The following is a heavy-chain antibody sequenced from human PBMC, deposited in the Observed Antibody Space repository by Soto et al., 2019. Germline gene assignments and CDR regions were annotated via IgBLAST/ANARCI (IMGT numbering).Heavy chain of an antibody. CDR1: GYTFTSYD. CDR3: ARERSSGWYVDY. D-gene: IGHD6-19*01. V-gene: IGHV1-8*01. CDR2: MNPNSGNT. J-gene: IGHJ4*02. Sequence: QVQLVQSGAEVKKPGASVTVSCKASGYTFTSYDINWVRQATGQGLEWMGWMNPNSGNTGYAQKFQGRVTMTRNTSIRTAYMELSSLRSEDTAVYYCARERSSGWYVDYWGQGTLVTVSS.